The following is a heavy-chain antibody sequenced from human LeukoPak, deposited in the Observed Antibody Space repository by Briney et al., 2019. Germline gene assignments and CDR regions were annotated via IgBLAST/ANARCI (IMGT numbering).Heavy chain of an antibody. CDR2: IFYSGDT. J-gene: IGHJ6*02. CDR3: ARDCSGGRCYNGIVAGMDV. CDR1: GGSITTYY. D-gene: IGHD2-15*01. V-gene: IGHV4-59*01. Sequence: LETLSLTCTVSGGSITTYYWSWIRQPPGKGLEWIGYIFYSGDTNYNPSLKSRVTMSVDTSKNQLSLNLSSVTAADTAAYYCARDCSGGRCYNGIVAGMDVWGQGTTVTVSS.